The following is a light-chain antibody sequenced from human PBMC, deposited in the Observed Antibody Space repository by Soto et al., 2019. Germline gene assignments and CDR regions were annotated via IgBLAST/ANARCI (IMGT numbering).Light chain of an antibody. CDR3: QQYYSTPPCS. CDR2: WAS. V-gene: IGKV4-1*01. CDR1: QSILYRSNTKNY. J-gene: IGKJ2*02. Sequence: DIVMTQSPDSLSVSLGERATINCKSSQSILYRSNTKNYLAWYRQKPGQPPKLLIYWASIRESGVPDRIRGSGSGPDFTLNISSLQAEDVAVCYCQQYYSTPPCSFGQGTKLESK.